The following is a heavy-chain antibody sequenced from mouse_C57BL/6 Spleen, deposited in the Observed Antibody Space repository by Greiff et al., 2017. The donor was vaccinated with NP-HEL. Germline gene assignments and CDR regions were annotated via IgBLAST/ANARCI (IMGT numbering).Heavy chain of an antibody. CDR2: ISYDGSN. V-gene: IGHV3-6*01. CDR3: ARMGSSRGFDY. CDR1: GYSITSGYY. J-gene: IGHJ2*01. Sequence: EVKLQESGPGLVKPSQSLSLTCSVTGYSITSGYYWNWIRQFPGNKLEWMGYISYDGSNNYNPSLKNRISITRDTSKNQFFLKLNSVTTEDTATYYCARMGSSRGFDYWGQGTTLTVSS.